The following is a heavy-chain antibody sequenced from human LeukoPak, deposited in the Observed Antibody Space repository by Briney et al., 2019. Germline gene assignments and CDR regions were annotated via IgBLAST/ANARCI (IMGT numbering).Heavy chain of an antibody. J-gene: IGHJ4*02. V-gene: IGHV4-39*01. D-gene: IGHD6-6*01. CDR2: IYYSGSA. CDR1: GGSISSSSYY. Sequence: KPSETLSLTCTVSGGSISSSSYYWGWIRQPPGKGLEWIGSIYYSGSAYYNPSLKSRVTISEDTSKNQFSLNLNSVTAADTAVYYCARGGSSVDYWGQGTLVTVSS. CDR3: ARGGSSVDY.